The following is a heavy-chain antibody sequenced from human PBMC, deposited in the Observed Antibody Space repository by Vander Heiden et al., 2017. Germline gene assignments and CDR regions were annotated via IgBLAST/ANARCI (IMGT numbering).Heavy chain of an antibody. D-gene: IGHD3-16*01. CDR2: VSAHGGTI. V-gene: IGHV3-30*18. Sequence: QGQLVEPGGGVVQPGRSLRLSCAASGFTFRNYGMHWVRQAPGKGLEWVAVVSAHGGTIYYADSVKGRFTISRDNSKNTLSLQMNRLRAEDTAVYYCAKEGHSRGYGAYYESWGQGTLVTVSS. CDR3: AKEGHSRGYGAYYES. J-gene: IGHJ4*02. CDR1: GFTFRNYG.